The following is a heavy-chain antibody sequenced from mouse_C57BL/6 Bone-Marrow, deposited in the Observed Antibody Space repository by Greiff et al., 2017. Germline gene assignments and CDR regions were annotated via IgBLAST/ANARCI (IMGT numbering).Heavy chain of an antibody. Sequence: EVQVVESGGGLVQPGGSLKLSCAASGFTFSDYYMYWVRQTPEKRLEWVAYISNGGGSTYYPDTVKGRFTISRDNAKNTLYLQMSRLKSEDTAMYYCARHGGYYGNTWFAYWGQGTLVTVSA. J-gene: IGHJ3*01. CDR1: GFTFSDYY. V-gene: IGHV5-12*01. CDR2: ISNGGGST. CDR3: ARHGGYYGNTWFAY. D-gene: IGHD2-1*01.